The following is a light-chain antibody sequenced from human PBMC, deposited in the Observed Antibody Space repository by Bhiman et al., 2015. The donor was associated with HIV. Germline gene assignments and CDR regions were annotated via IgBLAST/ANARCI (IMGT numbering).Light chain of an antibody. J-gene: IGLJ3*02. CDR3: QSYDSNRNWV. V-gene: IGLV6-57*01. CDR2: EDN. CDR1: DALPKQY. Sequence: LTQPPSVSVSPGQTARITCSGDALPKQYAYWYQQRPGSSPTTVIYEDNQRPSGVPDRFSGSIDSSSNSASLTISGLKTEDEADYYCQSYDSNRNWVFGGGTKLTVL.